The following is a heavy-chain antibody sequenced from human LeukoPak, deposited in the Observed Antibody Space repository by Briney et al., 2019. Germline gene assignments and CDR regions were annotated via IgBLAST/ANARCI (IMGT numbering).Heavy chain of an antibody. D-gene: IGHD3-16*01. J-gene: IGHJ3*02. CDR3: VRAAYADI. CDR1: NGSMSSGSYY. Sequence: PSETLSLTCSVSNGSMSSGSYYWGWIRQSPGKGLQFVASIYYTGATYYNPSLKSRVTISLDMSQNRFFLKLNSVTAADTAMYYCVRAAYADIWGQGTMVTVSS. CDR2: IYYTGAT. V-gene: IGHV4-39*07.